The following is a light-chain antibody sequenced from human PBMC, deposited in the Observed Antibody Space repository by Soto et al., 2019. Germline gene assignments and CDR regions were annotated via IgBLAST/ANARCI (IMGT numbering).Light chain of an antibody. Sequence: EIVLTQSPATLSLSPGEKATLSCRASQSVKSHVAWYQLKPGQSPRLLIFDTTNRATGTPTRFSGSGSGTDFTLTFSRLEPEDFAVYYCQQRGNWPVTFGGGTKVEI. CDR1: QSVKSH. CDR2: DTT. V-gene: IGKV3-11*01. CDR3: QQRGNWPVT. J-gene: IGKJ4*01.